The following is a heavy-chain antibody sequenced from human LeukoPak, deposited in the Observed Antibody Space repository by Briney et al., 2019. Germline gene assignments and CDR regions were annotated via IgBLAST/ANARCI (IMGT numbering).Heavy chain of an antibody. CDR3: ARVAENDAFDI. CDR2: ISSSGSTI. CDR1: GFTFSDYY. V-gene: IGHV3-11*01. J-gene: IGHJ3*02. D-gene: IGHD2-21*01. Sequence: GGSLRLSCAASGFTFSDYYMSWLRQAPGKGREWVSYISSSGSTIYYADSVKGRFTISRDNPKNSLYLQMNSLRAEDTAVYYCARVAENDAFDIWGQGTMVTVSS.